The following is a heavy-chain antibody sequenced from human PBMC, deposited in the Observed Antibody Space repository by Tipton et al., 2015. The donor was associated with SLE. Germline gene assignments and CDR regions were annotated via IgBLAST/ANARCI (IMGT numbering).Heavy chain of an antibody. CDR1: GYTFTDYI. CDR2: INCNGGSA. V-gene: IGHV1-46*01. D-gene: IGHD7-27*01. Sequence: QLVQSGAEVRWPGASVRVSCTASGYTFTDYIIHWVRQAPGQGLEWMGIINCNGGSAEHAERFQGRVTLTRDTSTSTVYMEMNNLRSEDTAVYYCARGTHLAVSVTGAFANWGQGSLVTGSS. J-gene: IGHJ4*02. CDR3: ARGTHLAVSVTGAFAN.